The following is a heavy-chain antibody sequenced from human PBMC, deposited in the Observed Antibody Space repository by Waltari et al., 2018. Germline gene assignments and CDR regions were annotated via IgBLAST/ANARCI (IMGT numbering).Heavy chain of an antibody. CDR2: ISGSGGST. D-gene: IGHD3-16*01. CDR1: GFTFSSYA. CDR3: ANHIALIEASFDY. V-gene: IGHV3-23*01. J-gene: IGHJ4*02. Sequence: EVQLLESGGGLVQPGGSLRLSCAASGFTFSSYAMSWVRQAPGKGLEWVSAISGSGGSTYYADSVKGRFTISRDNSKNTLYLQMNSLRAEDTAVYYCANHIALIEASFDYWGQGTLVTVSS.